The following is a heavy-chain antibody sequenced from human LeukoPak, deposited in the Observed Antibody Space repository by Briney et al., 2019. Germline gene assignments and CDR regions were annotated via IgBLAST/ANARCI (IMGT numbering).Heavy chain of an antibody. V-gene: IGHV4-34*01. Sequence: SETLSLTCAVYGGSFSGYYWSWIRQPPGKGLEWLGEINHSGSTNYNPSLKSRVTISVDTSKNQFSLKLSSVTAADTAVYYCAREAVTYYDILTGSPSFDYWGRGTLVTVSS. CDR2: INHSGST. CDR1: GGSFSGYY. CDR3: AREAVTYYDILTGSPSFDY. D-gene: IGHD3-9*01. J-gene: IGHJ2*01.